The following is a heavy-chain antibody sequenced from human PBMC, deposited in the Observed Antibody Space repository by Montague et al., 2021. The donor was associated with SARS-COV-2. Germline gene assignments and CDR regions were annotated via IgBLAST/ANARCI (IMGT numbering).Heavy chain of an antibody. J-gene: IGHJ4*02. Sequence: SLRLSCAASGFTLSSYAMNWVRQAPGKGLEWVSSISGSDDTTYYADSVKGRFTISRDSSKNTLYLQMNSLRVEETAVYYCAKGFTSRPRGLFDYWGQGSLVTVSS. CDR3: AKGFTSRPRGLFDY. CDR1: GFTLSSYA. CDR2: ISGSDDTT. V-gene: IGHV3-23*01. D-gene: IGHD2-2*01.